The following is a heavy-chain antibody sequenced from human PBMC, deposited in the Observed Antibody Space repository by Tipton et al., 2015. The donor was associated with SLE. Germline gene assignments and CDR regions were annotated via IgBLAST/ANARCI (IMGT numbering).Heavy chain of an antibody. CDR3: ARSPDTFWSDSCLRFYFDS. D-gene: IGHD3-3*01. J-gene: IGHJ4*02. V-gene: IGHV4-59*01. CDR1: GGSISNFY. Sequence: TLSLTCTVSGGSISNFYWSWIRQPTGRRLEWIGYISDSGTTKYNPSLRGRVNIAADTSRNQFSLKLSSVTAADTALYYCARSPDTFWSDSCLRFYFDSWGQGTLVTISS. CDR2: ISDSGTT.